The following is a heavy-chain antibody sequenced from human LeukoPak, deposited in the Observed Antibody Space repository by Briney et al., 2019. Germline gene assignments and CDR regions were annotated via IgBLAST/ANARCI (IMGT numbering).Heavy chain of an antibody. CDR2: INPNSGGT. Sequence: ASVKVSCKASGYTFTGYYMHWVRQAPRQGLEWMGWINPNSGGTNYAQKFQGRVTMTRDTSISTAYMELSRLRSDDTAVYYCARAGGWAVVPAAHGGNWFDPWGQGTLVTVSS. V-gene: IGHV1-2*02. CDR3: ARAGGWAVVPAAHGGNWFDP. D-gene: IGHD2-2*01. CDR1: GYTFTGYY. J-gene: IGHJ5*02.